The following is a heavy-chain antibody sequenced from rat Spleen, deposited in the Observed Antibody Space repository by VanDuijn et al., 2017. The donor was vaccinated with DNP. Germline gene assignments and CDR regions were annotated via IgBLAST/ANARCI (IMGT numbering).Heavy chain of an antibody. CDR1: GFTFSDYY. Sequence: EVQLVESGGGLVQPGRSLRLSCAASGFTFSDYYMAWVRQAPKKGLEWVAAISPSGSRPYSPDSVKGRFTLSRDNARSTLYLQMDSLRSEDTATYYCTTDFERGYWGQGVMVTVSS. CDR2: ISPSGSRP. J-gene: IGHJ2*01. D-gene: IGHD1-11*01. V-gene: IGHV5-20*01. CDR3: TTDFERGY.